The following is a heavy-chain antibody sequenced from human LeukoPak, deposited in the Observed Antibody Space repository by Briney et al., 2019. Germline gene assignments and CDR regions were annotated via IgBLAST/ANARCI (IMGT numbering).Heavy chain of an antibody. CDR3: ARGGYSSGWYLGGYFDY. D-gene: IGHD6-19*01. Sequence: PSETLSFTCAGYGGSFSGFYWGWIRQPPGKGLEWIGEIIHSGSTNYNTSLKSRVTISVDTSKNQFSLKLSSVTAADTAVYYCARGGYSSGWYLGGYFDYWGQGTLVTVSS. CDR1: GGSFSGFY. J-gene: IGHJ4*02. CDR2: IIHSGST. V-gene: IGHV4-34*01.